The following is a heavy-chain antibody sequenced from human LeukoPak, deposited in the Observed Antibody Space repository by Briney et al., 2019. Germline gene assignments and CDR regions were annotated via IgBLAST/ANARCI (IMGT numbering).Heavy chain of an antibody. Sequence: SETLSLTCTVSGGSISSSSYYWGWIRQPPGKGLEWIGNIYYSGNTCYNPSLKSRITISVDTSKNQFSLKLSSVTAADTAVYYCAAPGWRDLFDYWGQGTLVTASS. CDR2: IYYSGNT. J-gene: IGHJ4*02. CDR3: AAPGWRDLFDY. V-gene: IGHV4-39*01. CDR1: GGSISSSSYY. D-gene: IGHD6-19*01.